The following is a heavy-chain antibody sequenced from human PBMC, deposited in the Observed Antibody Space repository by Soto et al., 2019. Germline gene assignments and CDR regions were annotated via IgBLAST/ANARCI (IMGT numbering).Heavy chain of an antibody. V-gene: IGHV4-59*08. J-gene: IGHJ5*02. D-gene: IGHD6-13*01. Sequence: SETLSLTCTVSGGSISSYYWSWIRQPPGKGLEWIGYIYYSGSTNYNPSLKSRVTISVDTSKNQFSLKLSSVTAADTAVYYCARHGGSSSSWDNLFDPWGQGTLVTVSS. CDR2: IYYSGST. CDR3: ARHGGSSSSWDNLFDP. CDR1: GGSISSYY.